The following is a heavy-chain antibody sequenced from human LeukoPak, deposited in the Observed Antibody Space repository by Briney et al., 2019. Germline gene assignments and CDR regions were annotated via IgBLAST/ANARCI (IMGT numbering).Heavy chain of an antibody. CDR2: ISGSSENT. D-gene: IGHD5-12*01. J-gene: IGHJ4*02. V-gene: IGHV1-18*01. CDR1: GYTFTNCG. Sequence: VASVKVSCKASGYTFTNCGISWVRQAPGQGLEWMGWISGSSENTDSAQKFQGRVTMTTDTSTSTAYMELRNLRSDDTATYYCARVGRTKVATMAYWGQGTLVTVSS. CDR3: ARVGRTKVATMAY.